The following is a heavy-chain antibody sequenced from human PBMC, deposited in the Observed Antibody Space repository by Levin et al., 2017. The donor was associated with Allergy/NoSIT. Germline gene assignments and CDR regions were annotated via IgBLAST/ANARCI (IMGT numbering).Heavy chain of an antibody. J-gene: IGHJ4*02. D-gene: IGHD3-10*01. CDR3: AREASGSYYNYYFDY. V-gene: IGHV3-48*02. CDR2: ISSSSSTI. Sequence: AGGSLRLSCAASGFTFSSYSMNWVRQAPGKGLEWVSYISSSSSTIYYADSVKGRFTISRDNAKNSLYLQMNSLRDEDTAVYYCAREASGSYYNYYFDYWGQGTLVTVSS. CDR1: GFTFSSYS.